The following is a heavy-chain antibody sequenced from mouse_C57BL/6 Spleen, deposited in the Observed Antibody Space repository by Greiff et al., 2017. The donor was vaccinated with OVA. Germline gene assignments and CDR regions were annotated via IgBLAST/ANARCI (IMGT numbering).Heavy chain of an antibody. CDR2: ISYDGSN. Sequence: EVQLMESGPGLVKPSQSLSLTCSVTGYSITSGYYWNWIRQFPGNKLEWMGYISYDGSNNYNPSLKNRISITRDTSKNQFFLKLNSVTTEDTATYYCAPLLLRFWFAYWGQGTLVTVSA. CDR1: GYSITSGYY. CDR3: APLLLRFWFAY. J-gene: IGHJ3*01. D-gene: IGHD1-1*01. V-gene: IGHV3-6*01.